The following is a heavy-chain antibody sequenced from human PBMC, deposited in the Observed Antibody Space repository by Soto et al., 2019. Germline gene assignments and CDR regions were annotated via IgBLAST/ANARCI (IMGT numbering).Heavy chain of an antibody. CDR1: GFTFSGSA. Sequence: PGGSLRLSCAASGFTFSGSAMHWVRQASGKGLEWVGRIRSKANSYATAYAASVKGRFTISRDDSKNTAYLQMNSLKTEDTAVYYCTRPPDDFWRDYYMDVWGKGTTVTV. V-gene: IGHV3-73*01. CDR2: IRSKANSYAT. D-gene: IGHD3-3*01. CDR3: TRPPDDFWRDYYMDV. J-gene: IGHJ6*03.